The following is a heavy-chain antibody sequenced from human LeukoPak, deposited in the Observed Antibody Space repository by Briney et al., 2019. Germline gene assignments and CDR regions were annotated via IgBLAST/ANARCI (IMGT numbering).Heavy chain of an antibody. J-gene: IGHJ5*02. Sequence: ASVKVSCKASAYTFTSYDINWVRQATGQGLEWMGWMNPNSGNTGYAQKFQGRVTMTRNTSISTAYMELSSLRSEDTAVYYCARAGGYRGYDGAWGQGTLVTVSS. CDR3: ARAGGYRGYDGA. CDR1: AYTFTSYD. D-gene: IGHD5-12*01. V-gene: IGHV1-8*01. CDR2: MNPNSGNT.